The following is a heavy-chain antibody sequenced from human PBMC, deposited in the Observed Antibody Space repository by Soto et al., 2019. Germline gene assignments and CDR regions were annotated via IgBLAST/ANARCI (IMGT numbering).Heavy chain of an antibody. CDR1: GGSISSSNYY. D-gene: IGHD3-9*01. Sequence: ETLSLTCTVSGGSISSSNYYWGWIRQPPGKGLEWIGNIYYSGSTYYNPSLKSRVTISIDTSKNQFSLRLSSVTAADTAVYYCASTIFPPSNWFDPWGQGTLVTVSS. CDR3: ASTIFPPSNWFDP. CDR2: IYYSGST. J-gene: IGHJ5*02. V-gene: IGHV4-39*01.